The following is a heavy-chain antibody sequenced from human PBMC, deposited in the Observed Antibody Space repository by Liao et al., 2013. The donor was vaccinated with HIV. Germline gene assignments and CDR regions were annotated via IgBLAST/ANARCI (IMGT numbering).Heavy chain of an antibody. D-gene: IGHD3-22*01. CDR2: INHSGST. V-gene: IGHV4-34*01. Sequence: QVQLQQWGAGLLKPSETLSLTCAVYGGSFSGYYWSWIRQPPGKGLEWIGEINHSGSTNYNPSLKSRVTISVDTSKNQFSLKLSSVTAADTAVYYCARRSYYYDSSGYYSDPYYYYYYMDVWGKGTTVTVSS. J-gene: IGHJ6*03. CDR1: GGSFSGYY. CDR3: ARRSYYYDSSGYYSDPYYYYYYMDV.